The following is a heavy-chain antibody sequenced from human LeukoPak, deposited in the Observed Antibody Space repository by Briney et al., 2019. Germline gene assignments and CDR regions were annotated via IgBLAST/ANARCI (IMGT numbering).Heavy chain of an antibody. CDR1: GGSISSYY. J-gene: IGHJ3*02. D-gene: IGHD5-24*01. V-gene: IGHV4-59*01. Sequence: SETLSLTCTVSGGSISSYYWSWIRQPPGKGLEWIGYIYCSGSTNYNPSLKSRVTISVDTSKNQFSLKLSSVTAADTAVYYCARDRGEDGYNTFDIWGQGTMVTVSS. CDR2: IYCSGST. CDR3: ARDRGEDGYNTFDI.